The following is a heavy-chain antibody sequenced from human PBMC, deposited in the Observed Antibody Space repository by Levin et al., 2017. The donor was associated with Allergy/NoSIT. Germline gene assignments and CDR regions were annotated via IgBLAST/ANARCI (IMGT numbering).Heavy chain of an antibody. V-gene: IGHV3-30*04. CDR2: ISYDGSNK. J-gene: IGHJ3*02. D-gene: IGHD3-22*01. CDR1: GFTFSSYA. CDR3: ARGASYYYDSEDAFDI. Sequence: SCAASGFTFSSYAMHWVRQAPGKGLEWVAVISYDGSNKYYADSVKGRFTISRDNSKNTLYLQMNSLRAEDTAVYYCARGASYYYDSEDAFDIWGQGTMVTVSS.